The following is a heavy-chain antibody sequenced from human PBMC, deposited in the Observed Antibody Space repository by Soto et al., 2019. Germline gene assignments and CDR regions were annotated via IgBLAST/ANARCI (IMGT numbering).Heavy chain of an antibody. CDR1: GGSISSSNW. J-gene: IGHJ4*02. CDR2: IYHSGST. Sequence: QVQLQESGPGLVKPSGTLSLTCAVSGGSISSSNWWSWVRQPPGKGLEWIGEIYHSGSTNYNPSLKSRGPISVDKSQNQFSLKLSSVTAADTAVYYCARGPIVVARHFDYWGQGTLVTVSS. V-gene: IGHV4-4*02. D-gene: IGHD3-22*01. CDR3: ARGPIVVARHFDY.